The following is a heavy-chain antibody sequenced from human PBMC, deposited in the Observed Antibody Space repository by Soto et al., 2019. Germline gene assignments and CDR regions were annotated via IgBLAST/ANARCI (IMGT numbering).Heavy chain of an antibody. D-gene: IGHD3-3*01. Sequence: KGECKGSGYAKTIYFSGWRRQAQRQGLEWIGRISAYNGNTNYAQKLQGRVTMTTDTSTSTVDMELRSLSSDDTAVYYCARDRRTLGYYDCWSGLIFGDAFDIRGQRTMVTVSS. CDR2: ISAYNGNT. V-gene: IGHV1-18*01. CDR1: GYAKTIYF. J-gene: IGHJ3*02. CDR3: ARDRRTLGYYDCWSGLIFGDAFDI.